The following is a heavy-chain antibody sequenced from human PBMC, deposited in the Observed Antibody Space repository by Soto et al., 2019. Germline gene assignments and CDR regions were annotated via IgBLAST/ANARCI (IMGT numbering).Heavy chain of an antibody. CDR1: GYSFAGYW. CDR2: IDPSDSQT. D-gene: IGHD3-22*01. J-gene: IGHJ4*02. V-gene: IGHV5-10-1*01. Sequence: GESLKISCKGSGYSFAGYWITWVRQKPGKGLEWMGRIDPSDSQTYYSPSFRGHVTISATKSITTVFLQWSSLRASDTAMYYCARQIYDSDNGPNLQYYIDSWGPGHPVTVSS. CDR3: ARQIYDSDNGPNLQYYIDS.